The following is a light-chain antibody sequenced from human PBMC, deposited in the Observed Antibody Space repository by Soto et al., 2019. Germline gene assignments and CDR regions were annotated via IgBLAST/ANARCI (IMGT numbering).Light chain of an antibody. V-gene: IGKV3D-15*01. CDR1: QSVSSN. J-gene: IGKJ5*01. CDR2: GAS. CDR3: QQHNNWPPIT. Sequence: EIVMTQSPATLSVSPGERATLSCRASQSVSSNLAWYQQKPGQAPRLLIYGASNRATGIPDRFSGSGSGTDFTLTISSLQSEDFAVYYCQQHNNWPPITFGQGTRLEIK.